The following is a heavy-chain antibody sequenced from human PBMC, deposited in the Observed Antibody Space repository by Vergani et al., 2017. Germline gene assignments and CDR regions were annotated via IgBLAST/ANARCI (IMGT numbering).Heavy chain of an antibody. CDR1: GYSIGSGFY. CDR2: IHNRGKT. J-gene: IGHJ4*02. Sequence: QVKLQESGPGLVKPSETLSLTCSVSGYSIGSGFYWAWIRQSPGEGLQWLTSIHNRGKTYHNPSLKSRVSVSLDTSKNRFSLNLTSVTATDTAVYYCARGVAFWSGYYNAIDYWGQGTLVTVSS. D-gene: IGHD3-3*01. V-gene: IGHV4-38-2*02. CDR3: ARGVAFWSGYYNAIDY.